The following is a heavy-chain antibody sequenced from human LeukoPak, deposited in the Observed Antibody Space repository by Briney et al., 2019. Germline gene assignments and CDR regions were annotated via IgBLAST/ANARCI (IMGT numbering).Heavy chain of an antibody. CDR2: ISRSSNYI. CDR3: ARSQQLPLISHAFDI. D-gene: IGHD5-18*01. Sequence: GGSLRLSCAASGFTFSSYGMSWVRQAPGKGLEWVSSISRSSNYIYYADSVKGRFTISRDNAQNSLYLQMNSLRAEDTAVYYCARSQQLPLISHAFDIWGQGTLVTVSS. J-gene: IGHJ3*02. CDR1: GFTFSSYG. V-gene: IGHV3-21*01.